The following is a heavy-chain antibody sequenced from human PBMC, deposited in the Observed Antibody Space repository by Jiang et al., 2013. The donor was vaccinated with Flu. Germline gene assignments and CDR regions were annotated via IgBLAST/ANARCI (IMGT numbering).Heavy chain of an antibody. CDR2: IYYSGST. Sequence: LLKPSETLSLTCTVSGGSISSSSYYWGWIRQPPGKGLEWIGSIYYSGSTYYNPSLKSRVTISVDTSKNQFSLKLSSVTAADTAVYYCATLAADYSSSWVKFDYWGQGTLVTVSS. CDR1: GGSISSSSYY. D-gene: IGHD6-13*01. J-gene: IGHJ4*02. V-gene: IGHV4-39*01. CDR3: ATLAADYSSSWVKFDY.